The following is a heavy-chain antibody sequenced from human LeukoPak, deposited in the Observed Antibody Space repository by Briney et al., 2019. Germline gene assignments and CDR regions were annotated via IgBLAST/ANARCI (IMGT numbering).Heavy chain of an antibody. CDR1: GYTFTGYY. D-gene: IGHD2-21*02. CDR2: INPNSGGT. J-gene: IGHJ4*02. Sequence: ASVKVSCKASGYTFTGYYMHWVRQAPGQGLEWMGWINPNSGGTNYAQKFQGRVTMTRDTSISTAYMELSRLRSDGTAVYYCARVRQPIVVVTAFDYWGQGTLVTVSS. V-gene: IGHV1-2*02. CDR3: ARVRQPIVVVTAFDY.